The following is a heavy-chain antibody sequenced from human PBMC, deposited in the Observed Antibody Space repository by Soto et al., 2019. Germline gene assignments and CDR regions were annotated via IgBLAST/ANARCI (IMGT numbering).Heavy chain of an antibody. D-gene: IGHD3-9*01. CDR3: ANPSGYYFGLGSHDEASDM. CDR1: GFMFSGFG. V-gene: IGHV3-30*18. CDR2: ISKDGSKK. J-gene: IGHJ3*02. Sequence: QSGGSLRLSCAASGFMFSGFGMHWVRQAPGKGLQWVAGISKDGSKKYYADSVKGRFTISRDNSKKTLYLQMNSLRAEDTAVYYCANPSGYYFGLGSHDEASDMWGQGTVVTVSS.